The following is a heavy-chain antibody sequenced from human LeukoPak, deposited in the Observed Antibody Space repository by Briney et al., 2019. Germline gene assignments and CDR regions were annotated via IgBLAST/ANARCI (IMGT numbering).Heavy chain of an antibody. J-gene: IGHJ6*03. D-gene: IGHD2-15*01. CDR1: GGSISSSSYY. CDR2: IYYSGST. Sequence: SETLSLTCTVSGGSISSSSYYWGWIRQPPGKGLEWIGSIYYSGSTYYNPSLKSRVTISVDTSKNQFSLKLSSVTAADTAVYYCASNYCSGGSCYLYYYYYMDVWGKGTTVTVSS. CDR3: ASNYCSGGSCYLYYYYYMDV. V-gene: IGHV4-39*07.